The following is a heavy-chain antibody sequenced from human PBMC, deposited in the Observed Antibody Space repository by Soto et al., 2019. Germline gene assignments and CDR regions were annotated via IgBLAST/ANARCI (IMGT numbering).Heavy chain of an antibody. V-gene: IGHV3-30*18. CDR2: ISYDGSNK. J-gene: IGHJ6*02. CDR3: AKDLEGATTYYFYYGMDV. Sequence: GGSLRLSCAASGFTFSSYGMHWVRQAPGKGLEWVAVISYDGSNKYYADSVKGRFTIARDKSKNTLYLQMNSLRAEDTALYYSAKDLEGATTYYFYYGMDVWGQGTPVTVSS. D-gene: IGHD1-26*01. CDR1: GFTFSSYG.